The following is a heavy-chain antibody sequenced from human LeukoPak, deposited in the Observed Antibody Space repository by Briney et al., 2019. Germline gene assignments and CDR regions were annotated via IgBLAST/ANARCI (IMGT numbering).Heavy chain of an antibody. CDR1: GYTFTSYA. Sequence: GASVKVSCKASGYTFTSYAMHWVRQAPGQRLEWMGWINAGNGNTKYSQKFQGRVTITRDTSASTAYMELSSLRSEDTAVYYCAREGMSAPGYNSSRKARGMDVWGKGTTVTVSS. V-gene: IGHV1-3*01. CDR2: INAGNGNT. J-gene: IGHJ6*04. D-gene: IGHD6-13*01. CDR3: AREGMSAPGYNSSRKARGMDV.